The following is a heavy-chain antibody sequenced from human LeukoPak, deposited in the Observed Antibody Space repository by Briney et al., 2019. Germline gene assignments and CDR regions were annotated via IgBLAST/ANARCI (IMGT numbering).Heavy chain of an antibody. J-gene: IGHJ4*02. CDR2: IYHSGST. D-gene: IGHD1-26*01. CDR3: ARLSSGSYYVIDY. CDR1: GYSISSGYY. Sequence: SETLSLNCAVSGYSISSGYYWGWIRQPPGKGLEWIGSIYHSGSTYYNPSLKSRVTISVDTSKNQFSLKLSSVTAADTAVYYCARLSSGSYYVIDYWGQGTLVTVSS. V-gene: IGHV4-38-2*01.